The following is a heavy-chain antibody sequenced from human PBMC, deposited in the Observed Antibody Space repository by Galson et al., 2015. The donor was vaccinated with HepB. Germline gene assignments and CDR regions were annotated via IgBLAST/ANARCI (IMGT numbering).Heavy chain of an antibody. Sequence: SLRLSCAASGFTFSSYSMNWVRQAPGKGLEWVSYISSSSSTIYYADSVKGRFTISRDNAKNSLYLQMNSLRDEDTAVYYCARDQADIVVVVAAPYYYYGMDVCGQGTTVTVSS. CDR2: ISSSSSTI. V-gene: IGHV3-48*02. CDR3: ARDQADIVVVVAAPYYYYGMDV. CDR1: GFTFSSYS. J-gene: IGHJ6*02. D-gene: IGHD2-15*01.